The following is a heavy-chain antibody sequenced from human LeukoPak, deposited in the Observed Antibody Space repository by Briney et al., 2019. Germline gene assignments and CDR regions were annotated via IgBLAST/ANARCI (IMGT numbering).Heavy chain of an antibody. CDR2: IYSSVST. V-gene: IGHV4-39*01. CDR1: GGSISSNAYY. CDR3: ARHGRWLQFTPFDY. D-gene: IGHD5-24*01. Sequence: MASETLSLTCTVSGGSISSNAYYWAWIRQPPGKGLEWIGSIYSSVSTYYNPSLKSRVTISVDTSKNQFSLKLSSVTAADTAVYYCARHGRWLQFTPFDYWGQGTLVTVSS. J-gene: IGHJ4*02.